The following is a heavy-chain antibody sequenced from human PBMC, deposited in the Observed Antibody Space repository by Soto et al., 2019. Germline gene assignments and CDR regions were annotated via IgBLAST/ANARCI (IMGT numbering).Heavy chain of an antibody. V-gene: IGHV4-31*03. CDR2: IYYSGST. J-gene: IGHJ6*02. Sequence: PSKTLSLTCTVSGGSISSGGYYWSWIRQHPGKGLEWIGYIYYSGSTYYNPSLKSRVTISVDTSKNQFSLKLSSVTAADTAVYYCARMQVRYYDFWSGYYGYYYYGMDVWGQGTTVTVSS. D-gene: IGHD3-3*01. CDR1: GGSISSGGYY. CDR3: ARMQVRYYDFWSGYYGYYYYGMDV.